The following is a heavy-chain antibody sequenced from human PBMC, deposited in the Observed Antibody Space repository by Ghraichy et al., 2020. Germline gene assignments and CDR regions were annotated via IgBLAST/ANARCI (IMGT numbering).Heavy chain of an antibody. CDR3: TTDAPHYYGSGRSPMTFEI. CDR1: GFTFSSAW. CDR2: IEYGETT. J-gene: IGHJ3*02. V-gene: IGHV3-15*04. D-gene: IGHD3-10*01. Sequence: GESLNISCEASGFTFSSAWMNWVRQAPGKGLEWVGRIEYGETTDYAAPVKGRFTISRDDSKGTLFLQMNSLKTEDTALYYCTTDAPHYYGSGRSPMTFEIWGQGTTVTVSS.